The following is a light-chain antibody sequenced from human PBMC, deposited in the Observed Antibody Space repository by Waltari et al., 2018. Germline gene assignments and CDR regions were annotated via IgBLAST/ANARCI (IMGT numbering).Light chain of an antibody. V-gene: IGLV1-40*01. CDR1: DSNIGAGYD. CDR3: QACDSTFGVV. J-gene: IGLJ2*01. Sequence: QSVLTQPPSVSGAPGQSVHISCTGSDSNIGAGYDVHWYQQLPGIAPRLIIFGNTHRASGVPDRFSGTKFGTSASLASNGLRAEDEADYYCQACDSTFGVVFGGGTKLTVL. CDR2: GNT.